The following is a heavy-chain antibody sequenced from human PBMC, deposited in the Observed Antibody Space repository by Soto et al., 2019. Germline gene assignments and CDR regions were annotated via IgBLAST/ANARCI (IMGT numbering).Heavy chain of an antibody. J-gene: IGHJ4*02. D-gene: IGHD2-21*02. CDR3: ARVERDSCSGGDCFYFDY. V-gene: IGHV1-18*04. CDR2: ISTYNSNT. CDR1: GYTFTNYG. Sequence: QVQLVQSGGEVKKPGASVKVSCKASGYTFTNYGISWVRQAPGQGLEWLGWISTYNSNTNSAPRLQGRLTMTTDTSTSTAYMELRSLTSDDTAVYYCARVERDSCSGGDCFYFDYWGQGTLVTVSS.